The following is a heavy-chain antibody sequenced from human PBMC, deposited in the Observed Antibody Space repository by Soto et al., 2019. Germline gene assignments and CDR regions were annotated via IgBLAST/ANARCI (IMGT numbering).Heavy chain of an antibody. CDR2: INPNGGST. CDR1: GFANSSNY. CDR3: ERGLGLGDC. D-gene: IGHD3-9*01. V-gene: IGHV1-46*01. J-gene: IGHJ4*02. Sequence: GASVKVSCKASGFANSSNYIQSVRQAPGQGLEWIGIINPNGGSTNYAQNFKGRLTVTRDTSTATVYMDLSALTSDDTAMYYRERGLGLGDCWGQGTLVTVSS.